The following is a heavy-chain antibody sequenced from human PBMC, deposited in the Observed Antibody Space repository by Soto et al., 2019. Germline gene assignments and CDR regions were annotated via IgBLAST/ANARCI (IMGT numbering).Heavy chain of an antibody. J-gene: IGHJ4*02. CDR2: ISSSGNTI. CDR1: GFSFSTSS. D-gene: IGHD3-22*01. CDR3: ARSYYYDGSGPKVPDY. V-gene: IGHV3-11*01. Sequence: GGSLRLSCAASGFSFSTSSMAWVRQPPGKGLEWLSYISSSGNTIYYADSVKGRFTISMDNAKNSVNLQMNSLRADDTAVYYCARSYYYDGSGPKVPDYWGQGTLVTVSS.